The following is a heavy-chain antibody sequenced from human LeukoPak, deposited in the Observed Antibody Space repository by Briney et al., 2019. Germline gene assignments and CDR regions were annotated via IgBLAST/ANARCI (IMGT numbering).Heavy chain of an antibody. CDR3: ASGYSSSWEGVDY. Sequence: GGSLRLSCAASGFTFSSYAMHWVRQAPGKGLEWVAVISYHGSNKYYADSVKGRFTISRDNSKNTLYLQMNSLRAEDTAVYYCASGYSSSWEGVDYWGQGTLVTVSS. CDR1: GFTFSSYA. CDR2: ISYHGSNK. V-gene: IGHV3-30-3*01. D-gene: IGHD6-13*01. J-gene: IGHJ4*02.